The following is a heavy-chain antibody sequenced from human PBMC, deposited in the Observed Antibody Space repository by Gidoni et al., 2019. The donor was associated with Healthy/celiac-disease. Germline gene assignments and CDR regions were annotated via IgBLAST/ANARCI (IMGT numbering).Heavy chain of an antibody. CDR3: ARDAGTYGSGSSSDY. CDR2: ISSSSSTI. Sequence: EVQLVESGGGLVQPGGSLRLPCAASGFTFSSYSMNWVRQAPGKGLEWVSYISSSSSTIYYADSVKGRFTISRDNAKNSLYLQMNSLRAEDTAVYYCARDAGTYGSGSSSDYWGQGTLVTVSS. D-gene: IGHD3-10*01. CDR1: GFTFSSYS. V-gene: IGHV3-48*04. J-gene: IGHJ4*02.